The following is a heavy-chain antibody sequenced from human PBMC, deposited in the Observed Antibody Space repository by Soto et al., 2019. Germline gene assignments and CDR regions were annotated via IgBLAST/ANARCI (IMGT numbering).Heavy chain of an antibody. CDR3: ARSWVFRGSYGFDY. CDR2: IYTSGST. Sequence: TVSGGSISSYYWSWIRQPAGKGLEWIGRIYTSGSTNYNPSPKSRVTMSVDTSKNQFSLKLSSVTAADTAVYYCARSWVFRGSYGFDYWGQGTLVTVSS. J-gene: IGHJ4*02. D-gene: IGHD5-18*01. CDR1: GGSISSYY. V-gene: IGHV4-4*07.